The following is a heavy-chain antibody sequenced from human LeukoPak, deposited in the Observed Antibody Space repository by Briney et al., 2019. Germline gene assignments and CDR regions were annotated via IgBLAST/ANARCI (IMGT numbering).Heavy chain of an antibody. CDR3: ARESELGHFDY. CDR2: INPSGGST. J-gene: IGHJ4*02. CDR1: GYTFTSYY. V-gene: IGHV1-46*01. Sequence: ASVKVSCKASGYTFTSYYMHWVRQAPGQGLEWMGIINPSGGSTSYAQKFQGRVTMTRDTSTSTVYMELSSLRAEDTAVYYCARESELGHFDYWGQGTLVTVSS. D-gene: IGHD7-27*01.